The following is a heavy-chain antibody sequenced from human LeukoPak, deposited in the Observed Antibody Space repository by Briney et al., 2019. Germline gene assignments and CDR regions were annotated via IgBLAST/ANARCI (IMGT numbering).Heavy chain of an antibody. CDR2: IKSKSDGGAI. D-gene: IGHD2-15*01. CDR3: NTRRQDGW. J-gene: IGHJ1*01. Sequence: GGSLRLSCVGSGFTFSDAWMSWVRQAPGKGLEWVGRIKSKSDGGAIDYAAPVKGRFTISRDDSRNTLYLQMNSLKTEDTAVYYWNTRRQDGWWGQGTLVTVS. V-gene: IGHV3-15*01. CDR1: GFTFSDAW.